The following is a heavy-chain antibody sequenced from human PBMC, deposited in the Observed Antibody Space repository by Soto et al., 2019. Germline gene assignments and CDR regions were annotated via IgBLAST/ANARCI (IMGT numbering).Heavy chain of an antibody. J-gene: IGHJ3*02. CDR1: GFTFSSYA. CDR2: ISYDGSNK. Sequence: GGSLRLSCAASGFTFSSYAMHWVRQAPGKGLEWVAVISYDGSNKYYADSVKGRFTISRDNSKNTLYLQMNSLRAEDTAVYYCARGFLRFLEWLDGGDAFDIWGQGTMVTVSS. CDR3: ARGFLRFLEWLDGGDAFDI. D-gene: IGHD3-3*01. V-gene: IGHV3-30-3*01.